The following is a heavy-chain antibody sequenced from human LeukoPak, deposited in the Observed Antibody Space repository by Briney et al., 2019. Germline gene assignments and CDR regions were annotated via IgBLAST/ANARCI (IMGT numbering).Heavy chain of an antibody. Sequence: SETLSLTCTVSGGSTSSDYWSWIRQSPGKGLEWVGYVYNSGDTGKNPSLKSRVTILLDTSKNQCSLKLTSVSAADTAVYYCAKLKLGAYFDLWGRGTLVTVSS. CDR2: VYNSGDT. J-gene: IGHJ2*01. D-gene: IGHD3-16*01. CDR1: GGSTSSDY. CDR3: AKLKLGAYFDL. V-gene: IGHV4-59*08.